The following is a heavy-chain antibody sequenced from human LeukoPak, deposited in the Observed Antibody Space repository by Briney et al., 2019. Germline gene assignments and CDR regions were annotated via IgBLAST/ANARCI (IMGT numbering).Heavy chain of an antibody. V-gene: IGHV3-23*01. CDR3: AKGRGYCTGGSCYCDY. CDR1: GFTFSNYA. CDR2: ISGSDGST. D-gene: IGHD2-15*01. Sequence: GGSLRLSCTASGFTFSNYAMSWVRQAPGKGLEWVSTISGSDGSTYYADSVKGRFTISRDNSKNTLYLQMNSLRVEDTAIYYCAKGRGYCTGGSCYCDYWGQGTLVTVSS. J-gene: IGHJ4*02.